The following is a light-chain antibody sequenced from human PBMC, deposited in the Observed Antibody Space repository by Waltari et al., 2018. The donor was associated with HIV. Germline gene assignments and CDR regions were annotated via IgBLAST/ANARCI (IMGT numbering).Light chain of an antibody. V-gene: IGKV1-27*01. Sequence: DIQMTQSPSSLSASVGDRVTISCRASQGISTYLACFQQKSGKVPRLLIYGAFTLQSGVPSRFSGSGSGTDFTLTISSLQPEDVATYYCQEYNTAPPAFGQGTKVEIK. CDR3: QEYNTAPPA. CDR2: GAF. J-gene: IGKJ1*01. CDR1: QGISTY.